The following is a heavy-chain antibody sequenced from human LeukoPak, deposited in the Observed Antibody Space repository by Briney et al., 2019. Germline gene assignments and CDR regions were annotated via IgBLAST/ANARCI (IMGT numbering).Heavy chain of an antibody. CDR3: ARTKYYFDSSDYFFFDP. V-gene: IGHV4-39*01. CDR2: IDSGRNI. J-gene: IGHJ5*02. D-gene: IGHD3-22*01. CDR1: YESISSSSHY. Sequence: SETLSLTSTVSYESISSSSHYWGWIRRPPGKGLEWIGSIDSGRNIHSNPSLDGRDTISVDTSKNQFSLKLSSVTAADTAVYYCARTKYYFDSSDYFFFDPWGQGILVIVSS.